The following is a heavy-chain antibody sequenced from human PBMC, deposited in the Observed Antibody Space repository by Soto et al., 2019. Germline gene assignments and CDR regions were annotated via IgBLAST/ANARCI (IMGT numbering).Heavy chain of an antibody. CDR3: ARVSLQLYPINWFDP. V-gene: IGHV3-74*01. Sequence: EVQLVESGGGLVQPGGSLRLSCAASGFTFSSYWMHWVRQAPGKGLVWVSRINSDGSSTSYADSVKGRFIISRDNAKNTLYLQMNSLRADDTAVYYCARVSLQLYPINWFDPWGQGTLVTVSS. CDR1: GFTFSSYW. D-gene: IGHD2-2*01. CDR2: INSDGSST. J-gene: IGHJ5*02.